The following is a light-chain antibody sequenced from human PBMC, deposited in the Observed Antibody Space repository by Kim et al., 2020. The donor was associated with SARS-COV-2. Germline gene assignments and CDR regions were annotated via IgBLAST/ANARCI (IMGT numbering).Light chain of an antibody. CDR3: QQYNNWPLA. CDR2: GAS. Sequence: EIVMTQSPATLSVSPGERATLSCRASQSVGSNLAWYQQKPGQSPRLLMYGASTRATSIPARFSGSGSGTEFTLTISSLQSEDFAVYFCQQYNNWPLAFGGGTKVDIK. V-gene: IGKV3-15*01. J-gene: IGKJ4*01. CDR1: QSVGSN.